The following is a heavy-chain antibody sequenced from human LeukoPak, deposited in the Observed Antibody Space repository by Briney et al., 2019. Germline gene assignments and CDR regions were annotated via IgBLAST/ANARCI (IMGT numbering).Heavy chain of an antibody. V-gene: IGHV4-4*07. CDR1: GGSISTYY. J-gene: IGHJ6*03. D-gene: IGHD7-27*01. Sequence: PSETLPLTCTVSGGSISTYYWSWIRQPAGKGLEWIGRIYTSGSTNYNPSLKSRVTMSVDTSKNQFSLKLTSVTAADTAVYYCARDHIWGYYYMDVWGKGTTVTVSS. CDR2: IYTSGST. CDR3: ARDHIWGYYYMDV.